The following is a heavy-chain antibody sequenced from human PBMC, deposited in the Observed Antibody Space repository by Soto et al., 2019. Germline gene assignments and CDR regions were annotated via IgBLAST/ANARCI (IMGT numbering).Heavy chain of an antibody. CDR1: GYTFTSYD. V-gene: IGHV1-8*01. Sequence: QVPLVQSGAEVKKPGASVKVSCKASGYTFTSYDINWLRQATGQGLEWMGWMNPNSGNTVYAQKFQGRVTMTRNTSISTAYMELRSLRSEDTAGYYCARERSSRAASGSDPWCPGTLVTVSS. D-gene: IGHD2-2*01. CDR3: ARERSSRAASGSDP. CDR2: MNPNSGNT. J-gene: IGHJ5*02.